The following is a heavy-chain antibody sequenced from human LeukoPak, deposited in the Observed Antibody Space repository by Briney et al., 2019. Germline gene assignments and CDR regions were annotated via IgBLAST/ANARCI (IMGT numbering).Heavy chain of an antibody. CDR3: AADRKAVEAGFYYGMDV. CDR2: IVVGSGNT. Sequence: GASVKVSCKASGFTFTSSAMQWVRQARGQRLEWIGWIVVGSGNTNYAQKFQERVTITRDMSTSTAYMELSSLRSEDTAVYYCAADRKAVEAGFYYGMDVWGQGTTVTVSS. CDR1: GFTFTSSA. D-gene: IGHD6-19*01. V-gene: IGHV1-58*02. J-gene: IGHJ6*02.